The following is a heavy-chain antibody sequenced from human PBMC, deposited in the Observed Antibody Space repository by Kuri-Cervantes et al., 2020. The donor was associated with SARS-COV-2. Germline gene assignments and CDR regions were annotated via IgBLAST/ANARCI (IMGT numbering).Heavy chain of an antibody. Sequence: GGSLRLSCAASGFTVSSNYMSWVRQATGRGLEWVSVIYSGGSTYYADSVKGRFTISRDNSKNTLYLQMNSLRAEDTAVYYCARSIIAVAGFGGRDYWGQGTLVTVSS. J-gene: IGHJ4*02. V-gene: IGHV3-53*01. CDR1: GFTVSSNY. CDR3: ARSIIAVAGFGGRDY. CDR2: IYSGGST. D-gene: IGHD6-19*01.